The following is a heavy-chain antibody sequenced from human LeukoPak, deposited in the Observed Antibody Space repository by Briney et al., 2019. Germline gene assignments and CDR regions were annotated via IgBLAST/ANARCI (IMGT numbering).Heavy chain of an antibody. Sequence: SETLSLTCTVFGDSISRSSYYWGWIRQPPGKGLEWIGSIYYSGSTYYNPSLKSRVTISVDTSKNQFSLKLSSVTAADTAVYYCARRDSSGVVPRWDYWGQGTLVTVSS. CDR1: GDSISRSSYY. CDR3: ARRDSSGVVPRWDY. CDR2: IYYSGST. V-gene: IGHV4-39*01. J-gene: IGHJ4*02. D-gene: IGHD6-19*01.